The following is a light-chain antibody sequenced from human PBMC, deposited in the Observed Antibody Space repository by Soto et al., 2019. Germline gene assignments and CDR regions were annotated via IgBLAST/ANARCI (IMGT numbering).Light chain of an antibody. CDR3: SSYAGNNVV. CDR2: DVT. V-gene: IGLV2-11*01. CDR1: SRNIGAYNY. Sequence: QSALTQPRSVSGSPGQSVTLSCTGTSRNIGAYNYVSWYQQHPGKAPKLIIHDVTKRPSGVPTRFSGSKSGNTASLTISGLQAEDEADYYCSSYAGNNVVFGGGTKLTVL. J-gene: IGLJ2*01.